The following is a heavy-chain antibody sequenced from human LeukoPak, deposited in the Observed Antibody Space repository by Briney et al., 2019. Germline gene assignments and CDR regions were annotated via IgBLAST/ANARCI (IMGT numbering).Heavy chain of an antibody. J-gene: IGHJ4*02. V-gene: IGHV3-23*01. CDR2: ISGSGGST. Sequence: PGGSLRLSCAASGFTFSSYAMSCVRQAPGKGLEWVSLISGSGGSTYYADSVKGRFTISRDNSKNTLYLQMNSLRAEDTAVYYCAKDQKMHGDYWGQGTLVTVSS. CDR3: AKDQKMHGDY. CDR1: GFTFSSYA. D-gene: IGHD3-9*01.